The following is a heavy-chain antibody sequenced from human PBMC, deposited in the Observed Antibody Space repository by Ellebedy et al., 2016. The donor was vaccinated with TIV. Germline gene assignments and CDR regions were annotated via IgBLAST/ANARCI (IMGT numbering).Heavy chain of an antibody. CDR2: MNPEIGSA. D-gene: IGHD2-21*01. V-gene: IGHV1-8*01. Sequence: ASVKVSXKASGYTFSNYDINWVRQATGQGLEWMGWMNPEIGSAGYAQRFQGRVTMTRDTSTGTAYLELNGLRYADTAVYYCARAVRHILYMDVWGRGTTVTVSS. CDR1: GYTFSNYD. CDR3: ARAVRHILYMDV. J-gene: IGHJ6*03.